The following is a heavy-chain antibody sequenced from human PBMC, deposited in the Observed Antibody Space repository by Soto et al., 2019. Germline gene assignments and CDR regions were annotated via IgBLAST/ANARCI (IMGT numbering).Heavy chain of an antibody. D-gene: IGHD3-9*01. J-gene: IGHJ4*02. CDR2: INHSGST. V-gene: IGHV4-34*01. CDR3: ARGDNYDILTGYYR. CDR1: GGSFSGYY. Sequence: QVQLQQWGAGLLKPSETLSLTCAVYGGSFSGYYWSWIRQPPGKGLEWIGEINHSGSTNYNPSLKSRVTISVDTSKNQISLKLSSVTAADTAVYYCARGDNYDILTGYYRWGQGTLVTVSS.